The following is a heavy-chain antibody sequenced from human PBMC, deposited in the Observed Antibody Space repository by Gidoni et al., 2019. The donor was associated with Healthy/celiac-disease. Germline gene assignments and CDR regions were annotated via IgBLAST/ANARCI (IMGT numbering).Heavy chain of an antibody. D-gene: IGHD3-3*01. CDR3: ARSPSVYYDFWSGYYSLAADAFDI. CDR1: RFLVCAYH. J-gene: IGHJ3*02. V-gene: IGHV3-11*01. CDR2: ISSSGSTI. Sequence: QVQLVESGGGLVKPGGFLRLSCAPSRFLVCAYHTRWICPAPGKGLELVSYISSSGSTIYYAASVQGRFTISSDNAKNSLYLQMNSLSAEDTAVYYCARSPSVYYDFWSGYYSLAADAFDIWGQGTMVTVSS.